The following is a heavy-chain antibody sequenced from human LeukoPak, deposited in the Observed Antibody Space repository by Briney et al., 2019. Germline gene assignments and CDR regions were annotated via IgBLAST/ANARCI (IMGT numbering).Heavy chain of an antibody. D-gene: IGHD1-1*01. Sequence: GGSLRLSCAGSGFTFSNYAMSWVRQAPGRGLEWVSAICKSGGNTYYADSVRGRFTISRDNSKNTLYLQMNSLRAADTAVYYCAKEGDWNDVTLMDVWGKGTTVTISS. CDR3: AKEGDWNDVTLMDV. CDR1: GFTFSNYA. J-gene: IGHJ6*03. V-gene: IGHV3-23*01. CDR2: ICKSGGNT.